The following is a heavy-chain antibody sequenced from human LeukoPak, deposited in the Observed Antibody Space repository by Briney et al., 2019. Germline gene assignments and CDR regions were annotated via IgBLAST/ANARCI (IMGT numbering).Heavy chain of an antibody. CDR1: GGSISSHY. CDR2: IYYSGST. CDR3: ARSSGYYYVIDY. V-gene: IGHV4-59*11. Sequence: PSETLSLTCTVSGGSISSHYWSWIRQPPGKGLEWIGYIYYSGSTNYNPSLKSRVTISVDTSKNQFSLKLSSVTAADTAVYYCARSSGYYYVIDYWGQGTLVTVSS. D-gene: IGHD3-22*01. J-gene: IGHJ4*02.